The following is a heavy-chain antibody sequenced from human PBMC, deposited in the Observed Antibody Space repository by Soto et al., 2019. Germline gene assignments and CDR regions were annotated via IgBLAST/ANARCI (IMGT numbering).Heavy chain of an antibody. CDR2: IIPILGIA. J-gene: IGHJ4*02. CDR1: GGTFSSYT. V-gene: IGHV1-69*08. CDR3: SRDSGSYFHFDY. Sequence: QVQLVQSGAEVKKPGSSVKVSCKSSGGTFSSYTISWVRQAPGQGREWMGRIIPILGIANYAQKFQGRVTITADKSTSTAYMELSSLRSEDTAVYYFSRDSGSYFHFDYWGQGTLVTVSS. D-gene: IGHD1-26*01.